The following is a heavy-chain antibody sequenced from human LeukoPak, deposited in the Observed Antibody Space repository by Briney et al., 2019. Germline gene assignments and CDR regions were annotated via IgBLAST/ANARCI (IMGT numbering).Heavy chain of an antibody. Sequence: GGSLRLSCAASGXTFSTYWMSWVRQAPGKGLEWVATIKGDGSEIRYVDSVKGRFTISRDNARTSLYLQMNSLRGEDTAMYYCASQTSAKAFDFWGQGTLVTVSS. V-gene: IGHV3-7*05. CDR1: GXTFSTYW. CDR2: IKGDGSEI. J-gene: IGHJ4*02. D-gene: IGHD2-2*01. CDR3: ASQTSAKAFDF.